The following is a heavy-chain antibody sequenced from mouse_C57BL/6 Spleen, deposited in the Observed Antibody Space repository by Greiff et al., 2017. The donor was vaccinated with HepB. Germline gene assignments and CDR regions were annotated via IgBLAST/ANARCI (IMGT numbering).Heavy chain of an antibody. V-gene: IGHV1-82*01. Sequence: VKLQQSGPELVKPGASVRISCKASGYAFSSSWMNWVKQRPGKGLEWIGRIYPGDGDTNYNGKFKGKATLTADKSSSTAYMQLSSLTSEDSAVYFCARGGSGYPLRYWGQGTTLTVSS. CDR1: GYAFSSSW. CDR3: ARGGSGYPLRY. CDR2: IYPGDGDT. D-gene: IGHD3-2*02. J-gene: IGHJ2*01.